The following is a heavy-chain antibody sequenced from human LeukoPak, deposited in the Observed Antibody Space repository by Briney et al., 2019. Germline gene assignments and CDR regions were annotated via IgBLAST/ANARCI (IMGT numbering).Heavy chain of an antibody. Sequence: SVKVSCKASGGTFSSYAISWVRQAPGQGLEWMGRIIPILGIANYAQKFQGRVTITADKSTSTAYMELSSLRSEDTAVYYCARVSDYGGYDYWGQGTLVTVSS. CDR3: ARVSDYGGYDY. J-gene: IGHJ4*02. V-gene: IGHV1-69*04. CDR2: IIPILGIA. D-gene: IGHD4-23*01. CDR1: GGTFSSYA.